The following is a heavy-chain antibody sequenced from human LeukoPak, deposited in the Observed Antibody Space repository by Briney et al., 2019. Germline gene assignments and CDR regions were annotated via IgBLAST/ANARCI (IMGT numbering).Heavy chain of an antibody. CDR3: AREYNMVRGVIMTYYYYGMDV. V-gene: IGHV3-74*01. Sequence: GGSLRLSCAASGFTFNSYWMHWVRQAPGKGLVWVSRINSDGSSTSYADSVKGRFTISRDNAKNTLYLQMNSLRAEDTAVYYCAREYNMVRGVIMTYYYYGMDVWGQGTTVTVSS. D-gene: IGHD3-10*01. CDR1: GFTFNSYW. CDR2: INSDGSST. J-gene: IGHJ6*02.